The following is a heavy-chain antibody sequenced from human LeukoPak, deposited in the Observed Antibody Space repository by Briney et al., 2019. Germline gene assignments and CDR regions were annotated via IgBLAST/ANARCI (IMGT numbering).Heavy chain of an antibody. J-gene: IGHJ5*02. V-gene: IGHV3-23*01. CDR2: ISDSGHST. D-gene: IGHD4-17*01. CDR1: GVTFSNYI. CDR3: ATDVYGDYSRWFDP. Sequence: WGTLRLSCAASGVTFSNYILSWVRQTPGKGLEWVSTISDSGHSTYYTDSVKGRFTISRDNSNSTLFLQMGSLSAEDTAIYYCATDVYGDYSRWFDPWGQGTLVTVSA.